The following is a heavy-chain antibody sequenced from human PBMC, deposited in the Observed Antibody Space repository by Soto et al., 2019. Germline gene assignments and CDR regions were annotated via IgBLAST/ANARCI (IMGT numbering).Heavy chain of an antibody. D-gene: IGHD4-17*01. CDR1: GFTFGDYA. CDR2: IRSKAYGGTT. J-gene: IGHJ6*03. CDR3: TPGGSTTAYYYYYMDV. Sequence: GGSLRLSSTASGFTFGDYAMSWFRQAPGKGLEWVGFIRSKAYGGTTEYAASVKGRFTISRDDSKSIAYLQMNSLKTEDTAVYYCTPGGSTTAYYYYYMDVWGKGTTVTVSS. V-gene: IGHV3-49*03.